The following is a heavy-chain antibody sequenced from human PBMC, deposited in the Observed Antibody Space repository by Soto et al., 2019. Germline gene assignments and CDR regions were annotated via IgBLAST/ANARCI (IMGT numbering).Heavy chain of an antibody. J-gene: IGHJ1*01. D-gene: IGHD3-3*02. Sequence: PSETLSLTCTVSGGSISSYYWSWIRQPPGKGLEWIGYIYYSGSTNYNPSLKSRVTISVDTSKNQFSLKLSSVTAADTAVYYCARAALEGYFQHWGQGTLVTVSS. CDR3: ARAALEGYFQH. CDR1: GGSISSYY. V-gene: IGHV4-59*01. CDR2: IYYSGST.